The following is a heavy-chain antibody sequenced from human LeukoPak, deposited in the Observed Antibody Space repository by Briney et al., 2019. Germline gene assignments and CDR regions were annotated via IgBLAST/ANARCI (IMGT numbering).Heavy chain of an antibody. V-gene: IGHV3-48*02. CDR1: GFIFSSFS. D-gene: IGHD1-26*01. CDR3: ARDLHSGAYTFDY. Sequence: GGSLRLSCATSGFIFSSFSMNWVRQAPGKGLEWVSYIGSSNTIYYADSVKGRFTISRDNAQNSLYLQMISLRDEDTAVYYCARDLHSGAYTFDYWGQGTLVTVSS. J-gene: IGHJ4*02. CDR2: IGSSNTI.